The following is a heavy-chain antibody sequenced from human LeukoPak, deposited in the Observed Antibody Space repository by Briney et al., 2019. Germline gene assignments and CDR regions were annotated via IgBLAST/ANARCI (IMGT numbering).Heavy chain of an antibody. CDR1: GYTFTAYY. V-gene: IGHV1-2*02. J-gene: IGHJ4*02. CDR3: ARDLGSSGCIDY. CDR2: INPNSGGT. D-gene: IGHD6-19*01. Sequence: ASVKVSCKASGYTFTAYYMHWVRRAPGQGLEWMGWINPNSGGTNYAQKFQGRVTMTRDTSLSTAYMELSRLRSDDTAVYYCARDLGSSGCIDYWGQGTLVTVSS.